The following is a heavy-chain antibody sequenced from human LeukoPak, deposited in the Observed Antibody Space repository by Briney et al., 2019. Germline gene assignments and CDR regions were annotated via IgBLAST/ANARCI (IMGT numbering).Heavy chain of an antibody. CDR2: IKQDGSDK. CDR3: ARKRTEAVAGYNYFDP. Sequence: PGGSLRLSCAASGFTFSSYWMTWVRQAPGKGLEWVANIKQDGSDKYYVDSVKGRFTISRDSAKNSLYLQMNSLRAEDTAVYFCARKRTEAVAGYNYFDPWGQGTLVTVSS. CDR1: GFTFSSYW. D-gene: IGHD6-19*01. V-gene: IGHV3-7*01. J-gene: IGHJ5*02.